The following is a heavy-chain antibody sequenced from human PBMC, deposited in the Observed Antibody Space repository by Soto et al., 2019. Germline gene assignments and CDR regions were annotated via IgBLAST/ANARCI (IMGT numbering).Heavy chain of an antibody. Sequence: GGSLRLSCSASGFTFSSYSMNWVRQAPGKGLEWVSSISSSSSYIYYADSVNGRFTISRDNAKNSLYLQMNSLRSDDTAVYYCARNFREASYKNWRQETMVAISS. V-gene: IGHV3-21*01. D-gene: IGHD1-1*01. CDR3: ARNFREASYKN. CDR2: ISSSSSYI. CDR1: GFTFSSYS. J-gene: IGHJ4*01.